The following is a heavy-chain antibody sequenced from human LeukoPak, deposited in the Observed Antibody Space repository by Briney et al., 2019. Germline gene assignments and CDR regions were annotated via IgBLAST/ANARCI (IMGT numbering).Heavy chain of an antibody. Sequence: PGGSLRLSCAASAFTFSSYSMNWVRQAPGKGLEWVSSISTDGRYIYYADSVKGRFTISRDNAKNSLYLQLNSLRAEDTAVYYCARGAELFCSSSSCYAGDYWGQGTLVTVSS. CDR1: AFTFSSYS. J-gene: IGHJ4*02. CDR3: ARGAELFCSSSSCYAGDY. CDR2: ISTDGRYI. D-gene: IGHD2-2*01. V-gene: IGHV3-21*01.